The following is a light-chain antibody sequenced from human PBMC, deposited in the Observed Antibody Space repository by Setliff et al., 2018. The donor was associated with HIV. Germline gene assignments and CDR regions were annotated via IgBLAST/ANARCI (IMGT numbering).Light chain of an antibody. CDR1: NSDVGGYHY. CDR2: DVT. CDR3: CSYPGSYTFVV. Sequence: QSALAQPRSVSGSPGLSVTISCTGTNSDVGGYHYVSWYQQHPGKAPKLIIYDVTKRPSGVPYRFSGPKSGNTASLTISGLLAEDEADYYCCSYPGSYTFVVFGGGTKVTVL. J-gene: IGLJ2*01. V-gene: IGLV2-11*01.